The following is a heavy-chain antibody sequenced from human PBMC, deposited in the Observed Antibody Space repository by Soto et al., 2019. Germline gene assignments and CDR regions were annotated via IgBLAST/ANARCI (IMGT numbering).Heavy chain of an antibody. Sequence: QVQLQESGPGLVKPSQTLSLTCTVSGGSISSGGYYWSWIRQHPGKGLEWIGYIYYSGSTYYNPSLKSRVTIAVDTSKNQFSLKLSSVTAADTAVYYCQLSGEGYYYGMDVWGQGTTVTVSS. D-gene: IGHD3-16*01. CDR2: IYYSGST. J-gene: IGHJ6*02. CDR1: GGSISSGGYY. CDR3: QLSGEGYYYGMDV. V-gene: IGHV4-31*03.